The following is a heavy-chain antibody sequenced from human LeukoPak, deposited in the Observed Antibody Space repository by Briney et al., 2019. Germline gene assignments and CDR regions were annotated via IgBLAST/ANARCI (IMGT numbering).Heavy chain of an antibody. Sequence: GGSLRLSCAASGFTVSSNYMNWVRQAPGKGLEWVSVIYSGGSTYYADSVKGRFTISRDNSKNTLYLQMNSLRAEDTAVYYCARDPGYCSGGTCYSPNWFDPWGQGTLVTVSS. V-gene: IGHV3-53*01. CDR3: ARDPGYCSGGTCYSPNWFDP. CDR1: GFTVSSNY. CDR2: IYSGGST. D-gene: IGHD2-15*01. J-gene: IGHJ5*02.